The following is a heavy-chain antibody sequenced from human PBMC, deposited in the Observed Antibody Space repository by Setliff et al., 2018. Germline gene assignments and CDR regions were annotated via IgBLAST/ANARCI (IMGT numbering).Heavy chain of an antibody. CDR1: GFTFSDYY. CDR3: AKGGIGSFDY. Sequence: PGGSLRLSCVASGFTFSDYYMSRIRQAPGKGLEHVSFISITSRHYTNYADSVKGRFTISRDNAKTSLYLQMNGLRAEDTGVYYCAKGGIGSFDYWGQGTLVTVSS. V-gene: IGHV3-11*06. J-gene: IGHJ4*02. D-gene: IGHD2-15*01. CDR2: ISITSRHYT.